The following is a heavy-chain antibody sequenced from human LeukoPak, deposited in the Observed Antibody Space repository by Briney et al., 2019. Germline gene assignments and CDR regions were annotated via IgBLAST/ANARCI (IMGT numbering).Heavy chain of an antibody. CDR2: IYHSGST. J-gene: IGHJ3*02. CDR1: GGSISSSNW. D-gene: IGHD3-9*01. V-gene: IGHV4-4*02. Sequence: SETLSLTCAVSGGSISSSNWWSWVRQPPGKGLEWVGEIYHSGSTNYNPSLKSRVTISVDKSKNQFSLQLSSVTAADTAVYYCALDVLHHDAFDIWGQGTMVTVSS. CDR3: ALDVLHHDAFDI.